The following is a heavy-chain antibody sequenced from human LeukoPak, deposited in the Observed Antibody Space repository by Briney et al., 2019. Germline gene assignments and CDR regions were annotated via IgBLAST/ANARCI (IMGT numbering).Heavy chain of an antibody. Sequence: GGSLRLSCAASGFTFSTHWMHWVRQAAGKGLVWVSRINSDGSNTSYADSVKGRFTISRDNAKNTLYLQMNSLRAEDTAVYYCARGAYGSRNSNWFDPWGQGTLVTVSS. V-gene: IGHV3-74*01. J-gene: IGHJ5*02. CDR1: GFTFSTHW. CDR3: ARGAYGSRNSNWFDP. D-gene: IGHD3-10*01. CDR2: INSDGSNT.